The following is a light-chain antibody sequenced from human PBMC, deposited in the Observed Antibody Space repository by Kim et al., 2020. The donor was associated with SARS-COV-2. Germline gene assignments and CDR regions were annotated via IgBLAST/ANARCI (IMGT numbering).Light chain of an antibody. CDR2: GAS. CDR3: QHYFGSPWT. Sequence: EIVLTQSPATLSLAPGERATLSCRASQSVSNSLAWFQQTPGLAPRLLIFGASTRATGIPDRFSGGGSGTDFTLTISRLEPEDFAVYYCQHYFGSPWTFGQGTKVDIK. V-gene: IGKV3D-20*01. CDR1: QSVSNS. J-gene: IGKJ1*01.